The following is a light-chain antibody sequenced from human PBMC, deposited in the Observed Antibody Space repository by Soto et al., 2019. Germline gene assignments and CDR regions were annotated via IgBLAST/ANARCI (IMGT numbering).Light chain of an antibody. CDR1: QNINNY. J-gene: IGKJ1*01. CDR3: QQYNSYWT. Sequence: DIQMTQSPSSLSASVGDRVTITCRASQNINNYLNWYQQKPGKAPKLMIYAASSLQSGVPSRFSGSGSGTEFTLTISSLQPDDFATYYCQQYNSYWTFGQGTKVDIK. V-gene: IGKV1-16*01. CDR2: AAS.